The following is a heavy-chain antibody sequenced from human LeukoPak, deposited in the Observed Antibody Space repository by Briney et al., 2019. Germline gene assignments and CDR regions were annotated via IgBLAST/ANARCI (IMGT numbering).Heavy chain of an antibody. CDR1: GVSISSSNSY. Sequence: SETLSLTCTVSGVSISSSNSYWGWVRQPPGRGLEWIGSIYYNANTDYNASPKCQDSISIDTSKNQFSLRLTAVTAADTAVYYCARQTGSGLFILPGGQGTLVTVSS. CDR3: ARQTGSGLFILP. D-gene: IGHD3/OR15-3a*01. J-gene: IGHJ4*02. CDR2: IYYNANT. V-gene: IGHV4-39*01.